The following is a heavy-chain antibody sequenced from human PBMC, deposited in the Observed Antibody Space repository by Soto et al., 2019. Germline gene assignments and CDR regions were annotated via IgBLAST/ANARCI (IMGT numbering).Heavy chain of an antibody. Sequence: GGSLRLSCAASGFTLSSYAMSWVRQAPGKGLEWVSAISGSGGSTYYADSVKGRFTISRDNSKNTLYLQMNSLRAEDTAVYYCAKGLLWFGELGPWGQGTLVTVSS. CDR3: AKGLLWFGELGP. CDR1: GFTLSSYA. J-gene: IGHJ5*02. V-gene: IGHV3-23*01. CDR2: ISGSGGST. D-gene: IGHD3-10*01.